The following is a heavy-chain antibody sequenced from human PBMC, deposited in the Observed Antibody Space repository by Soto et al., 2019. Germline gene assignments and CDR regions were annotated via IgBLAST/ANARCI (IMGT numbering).Heavy chain of an antibody. Sequence: GSGPTLVNPTQTLTLTCTFSGFSLSTSGMCVSWIRQPPRKALEWLARIDWDDDKKYSTSLKTRLTISKDTSKNQVVLTMTNMDPVDTATYYCARIRTDRFGTHGSYYYYYGMDVWGQGTTVTVSS. J-gene: IGHJ6*02. CDR3: ARIRTDRFGTHGSYYYYYGMDV. V-gene: IGHV2-70*11. CDR2: IDWDDDK. CDR1: GFSLSTSGMC. D-gene: IGHD3-10*01.